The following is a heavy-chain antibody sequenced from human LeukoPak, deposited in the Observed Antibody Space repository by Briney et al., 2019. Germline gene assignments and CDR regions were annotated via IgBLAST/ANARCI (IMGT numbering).Heavy chain of an antibody. V-gene: IGHV5-10-1*01. CDR3: ARQGRAVAGTLRSWFDP. CDR1: GYSFTSYW. CDR2: IDPSDSYT. Sequence: GESLRISCKGSGYSFTSYWISLVRQMPGEGLEWMGRIDPSDSYTNYSPSFQGHVTISADKSISTAYLQWSSLKASDTAMYYCARQGRAVAGTLRSWFDPWGQGTLVTVSS. J-gene: IGHJ5*02. D-gene: IGHD6-19*01.